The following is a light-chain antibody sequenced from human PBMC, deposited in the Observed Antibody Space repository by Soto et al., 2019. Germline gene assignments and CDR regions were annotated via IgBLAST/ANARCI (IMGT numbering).Light chain of an antibody. V-gene: IGKV3-20*01. CDR2: GAS. CDR3: QQYGSSPLT. J-gene: IGKJ4*01. Sequence: EIVLTQSPGTLSLSPLEIATLSCRASQSVSSSYLAWYQQKPGQAPRLLIYGASSRATGIPDRFSGSGSGTDFTLTISRLEPEDFAVYYCQQYGSSPLTFGGGTKVDIK. CDR1: QSVSSSY.